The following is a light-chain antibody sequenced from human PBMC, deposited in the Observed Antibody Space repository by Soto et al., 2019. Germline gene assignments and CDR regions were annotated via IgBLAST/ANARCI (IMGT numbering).Light chain of an antibody. CDR3: QSADSSGTYHVV. J-gene: IGLJ2*01. CDR2: KDS. CDR1: ALPKQY. Sequence: SYELIQPPSVSVSPGQTARITCSGDALPKQYAYWYQQKPGQAPVLVIYKDSERPSGIPERFSGSSSGTTVTLTISGVQAEDEADYYCQSADSSGTYHVVFGGGTKVTVL. V-gene: IGLV3-25*03.